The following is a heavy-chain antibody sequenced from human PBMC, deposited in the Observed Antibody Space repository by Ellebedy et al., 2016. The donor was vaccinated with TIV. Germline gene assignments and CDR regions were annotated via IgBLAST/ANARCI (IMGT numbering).Heavy chain of an antibody. V-gene: IGHV1-69*13. CDR3: ARDLFGSSWYNYCYYYGMDV. CDR1: GGTFSSYA. Sequence: SVKVSCXASGGTFSSYAISWVRQAPGQGLEWMGGIIPIFGTANYAQKFQGRVTITADESTSTAYMELSSLRSEDTAVYYCARDLFGSSWYNYCYYYGMDVWGQGTTVTVSS. CDR2: IIPIFGTA. J-gene: IGHJ6*02. D-gene: IGHD6-13*01.